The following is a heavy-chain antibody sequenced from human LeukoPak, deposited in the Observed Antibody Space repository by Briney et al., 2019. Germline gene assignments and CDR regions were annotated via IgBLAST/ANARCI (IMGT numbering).Heavy chain of an antibody. V-gene: IGHV3-73*01. Sequence: PGGSLRLSCAASGFTFSGFIIHWVRQAPGKGLEWIGRVTSETNSYATAYAASVKGRFTVSRDDSKKTAYLQMNSLKTEDTAVYYCAAGITLVRGGTFDIWGQGTMVIVSS. CDR3: AAGITLVRGGTFDI. CDR2: VTSETNSYAT. D-gene: IGHD3-10*01. J-gene: IGHJ3*02. CDR1: GFTFSGFI.